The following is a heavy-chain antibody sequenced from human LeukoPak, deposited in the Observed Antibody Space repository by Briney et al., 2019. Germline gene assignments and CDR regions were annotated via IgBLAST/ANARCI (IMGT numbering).Heavy chain of an antibody. V-gene: IGHV4-34*01. CDR3: ARLPPTMVRGVITQYYYYYGMDV. CDR2: INHSGST. J-gene: IGHJ6*02. CDR1: GGSFSGYY. D-gene: IGHD3-10*01. Sequence: SETLSLTCAVYGGSFSGYYRSWIRQPPGKGLEWIGEINHSGSTNYNPSLKSRVTISVDTSKNQFSLKLSSVTAADTAVYYCARLPPTMVRGVITQYYYYYGMDVWGQGTTVTVSS.